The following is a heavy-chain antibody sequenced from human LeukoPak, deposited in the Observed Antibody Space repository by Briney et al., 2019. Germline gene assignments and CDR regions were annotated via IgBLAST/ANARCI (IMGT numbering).Heavy chain of an antibody. CDR1: GGSISSYY. D-gene: IGHD3-22*01. Sequence: SETRSLTCTVSGGSISSYYWSWIRQPPGKGLEWIGYIYTSGSTNYNPSLKSRVTISVDTSKNQFSLKLSSVTAADTAVYYCARHGEPNYYDSSGYYYFDYWGQGTLVTVSS. CDR2: IYTSGST. J-gene: IGHJ4*02. CDR3: ARHGEPNYYDSSGYYYFDY. V-gene: IGHV4-4*09.